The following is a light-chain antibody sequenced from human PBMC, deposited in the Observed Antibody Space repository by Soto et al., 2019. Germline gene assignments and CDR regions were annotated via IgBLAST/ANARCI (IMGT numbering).Light chain of an antibody. CDR2: GAS. J-gene: IGKJ2*01. CDR1: QSVSSN. CDR3: HLYNSWPYT. Sequence: EIVMTQSPDTLSVSPGERATLSCRASQSVSSNLAWYQQKPGQAPRLLIYGASTRATGFPARFSGSGSGTEFTLSFSSLQSEDFAVYYCHLYNSWPYTFGQGTKVDIK. V-gene: IGKV3-15*01.